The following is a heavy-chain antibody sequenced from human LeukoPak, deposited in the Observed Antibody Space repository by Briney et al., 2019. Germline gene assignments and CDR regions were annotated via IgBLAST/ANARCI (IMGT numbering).Heavy chain of an antibody. CDR3: AKDVAGPPGIAVAGPGDY. J-gene: IGHJ4*02. D-gene: IGHD6-19*01. CDR1: GFTFSSCA. Sequence: GGSLRLSCAASGFTFSSCAMSWVRQAPEKGLEWVSAISGSGGSTYYADSVKGRFTISRDNSKNTLYLQMNSLRAEDTAVYYCAKDVAGPPGIAVAGPGDYWGQGTLVTVSS. V-gene: IGHV3-23*01. CDR2: ISGSGGST.